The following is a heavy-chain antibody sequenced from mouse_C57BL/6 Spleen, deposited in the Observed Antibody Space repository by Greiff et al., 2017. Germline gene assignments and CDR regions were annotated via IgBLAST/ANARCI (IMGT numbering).Heavy chain of an antibody. Sequence: QVQLKQPGAELVKPGASVKMSCKASGYTFTSYWITWVKQRPGQGLEWIGDIYPGSGSTNYNEKFKSKATLTVDTSSSTAYMQLSSLTSEDSAVYYCARRDGYYVPYYFDYWGQGTTLTVSS. CDR1: GYTFTSYW. J-gene: IGHJ2*01. V-gene: IGHV1-55*01. CDR3: ARRDGYYVPYYFDY. D-gene: IGHD2-3*01. CDR2: IYPGSGST.